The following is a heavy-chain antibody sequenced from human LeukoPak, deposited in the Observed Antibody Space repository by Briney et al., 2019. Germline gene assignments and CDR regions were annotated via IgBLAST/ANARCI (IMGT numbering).Heavy chain of an antibody. CDR2: INPNSGGT. J-gene: IGHJ6*02. V-gene: IGHV1-2*02. CDR3: ARDPQPGGSSGMDV. D-gene: IGHD3-10*01. Sequence: ASVKVSCKASGYTFTGYYMHWVRQAPGQGLEWMGWINPNSGGTNYAQKFQGRVTMTRDTSISTAYMELSRLRSDDTAVYYCARDPQPGGSSGMDVWGQGTTVTVSS. CDR1: GYTFTGYY.